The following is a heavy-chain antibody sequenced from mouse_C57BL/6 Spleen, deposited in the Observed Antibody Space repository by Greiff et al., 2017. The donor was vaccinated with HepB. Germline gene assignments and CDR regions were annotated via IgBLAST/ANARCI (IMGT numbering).Heavy chain of an antibody. V-gene: IGHV1-50*01. CDR3: ARGDYYGSRSYYFDY. Sequence: QVQLKQPGAELVKPGASVKLSCKASGYTFTSYWMQWVKQRPGQGLEWIGEIDPSDSYTNYNQKFKGKATLTVDTSSSTAYMQLSSLTSEDSAVYYCARGDYYGSRSYYFDYWGQGTTLTVSS. CDR2: IDPSDSYT. D-gene: IGHD1-1*01. CDR1: GYTFTSYW. J-gene: IGHJ2*01.